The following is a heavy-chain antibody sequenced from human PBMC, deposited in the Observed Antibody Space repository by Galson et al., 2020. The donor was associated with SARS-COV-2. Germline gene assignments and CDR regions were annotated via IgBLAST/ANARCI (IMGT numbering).Heavy chain of an antibody. CDR1: GFTFSSYE. D-gene: IGHD3-3*01. V-gene: IGHV3-48*03. CDR3: ARVLGTYYDFWSGQPLAFDI. Sequence: GESLKISCAASGFTFSSYEMNWVRQAPGKGLEWVSYISSSGSTIYYADSVKGRFTISRDNAKNSLYLQMNSLRAEDTAVYYCARVLGTYYDFWSGQPLAFDIWGQGTMVTVSS. J-gene: IGHJ3*02. CDR2: ISSSGSTI.